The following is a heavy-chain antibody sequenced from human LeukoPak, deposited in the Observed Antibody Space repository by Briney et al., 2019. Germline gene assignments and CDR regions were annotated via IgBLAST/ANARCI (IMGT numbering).Heavy chain of an antibody. Sequence: GGSLRLSCAASEFTFSSYGMHWVRQAPGKGLEWVAFIRKDGNNENYGDSVKGRFTISRDNSKNTVYLQMNSLRAEDTAVYYCAKGGMVRGFLDYWGQGTLVSVPS. V-gene: IGHV3-30*02. CDR3: AKGGMVRGFLDY. J-gene: IGHJ4*02. CDR2: IRKDGNNE. CDR1: EFTFSSYG. D-gene: IGHD3-10*01.